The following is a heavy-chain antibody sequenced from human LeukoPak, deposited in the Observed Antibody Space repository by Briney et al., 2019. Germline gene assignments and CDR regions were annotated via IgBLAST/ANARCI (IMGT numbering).Heavy chain of an antibody. CDR2: ISTYNGNT. J-gene: IGHJ6*03. D-gene: IGHD2-2*01. CDR1: AYTSPNYG. CDR3: ALPAKGAFFYYYMEV. V-gene: IGHV1-18*01. Sequence: ASVKVSCKASAYTSPNYGLTWVRQAPGRGLEWMGWISTYNGNTQYAQKFQGRVTMTTDTPTKTVYMGLRNLRSNDTAVYYCALPAKGAFFYYYMEVWGKGTTVTVSS.